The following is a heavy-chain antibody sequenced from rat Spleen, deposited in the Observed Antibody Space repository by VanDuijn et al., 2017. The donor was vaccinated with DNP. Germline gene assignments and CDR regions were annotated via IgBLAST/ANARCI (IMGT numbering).Heavy chain of an antibody. J-gene: IGHJ2*01. Sequence: EVQLVESGGGLVQPGRSLKLSCAASGFTFSNYYMAWVRQAPKKGLEWVATISYGGSSTNYRDSVKGRFTISRDNAKSTLYLQMDSLRSEDTATYYCTSNPRIRTAAPFDYWGQGVMVTVSS. CDR2: ISYGGSST. CDR3: TSNPRIRTAAPFDY. CDR1: GFTFSNYY. V-gene: IGHV5-7*01. D-gene: IGHD3-8*01.